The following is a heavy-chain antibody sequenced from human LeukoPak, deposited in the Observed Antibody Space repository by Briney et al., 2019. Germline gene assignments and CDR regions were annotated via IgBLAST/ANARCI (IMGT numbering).Heavy chain of an antibody. Sequence: GGSLRLSCAASGFTFSAYTMNWVRQAPGKGLEWVSAVSSNSAYIYYADSLRGRFTISRDNAKSLLYLQINSLRADDTAVYYCAREGGKRRASNFDWFDPWGQGTLVTVSS. CDR1: GFTFSAYT. J-gene: IGHJ5*02. CDR2: VSSNSAYI. V-gene: IGHV3-21*06. CDR3: AREGGKRRASNFDWFDP. D-gene: IGHD3-16*01.